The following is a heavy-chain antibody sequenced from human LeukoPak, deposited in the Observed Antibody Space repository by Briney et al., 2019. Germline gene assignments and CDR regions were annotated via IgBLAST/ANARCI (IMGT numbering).Heavy chain of an antibody. D-gene: IGHD6-6*01. J-gene: IGHJ4*02. V-gene: IGHV3-23*01. CDR3: ARDSSHYLGSSDY. CDR2: ISGSGGST. CDR1: GFTFSSYA. Sequence: GGSLRLSCAASGFTFSSYAMSWVRQAPGKGLEWVSAISGSGGSTYYADSVKGRFTISRDNSKNTLYLQMNSLRAEDTAVYYCARDSSHYLGSSDYWGQGTLVTVSS.